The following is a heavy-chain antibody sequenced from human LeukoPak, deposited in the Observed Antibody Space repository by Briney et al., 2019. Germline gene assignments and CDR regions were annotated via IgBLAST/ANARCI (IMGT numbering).Heavy chain of an antibody. CDR1: GFTFDDYA. J-gene: IGHJ4*02. D-gene: IGHD5-12*01. CDR2: ISGDGGST. Sequence: GGSLRLSCAASGFTFDDYAMHWVRQAQGKGLEWVSLISGDGGSTYYADSVKGRFTISRDNAKNSLYLQMTSLRVEDTAVYFCASKGGYDHHWGQGTLVTVSS. CDR3: ASKGGYDHH. V-gene: IGHV3-43*02.